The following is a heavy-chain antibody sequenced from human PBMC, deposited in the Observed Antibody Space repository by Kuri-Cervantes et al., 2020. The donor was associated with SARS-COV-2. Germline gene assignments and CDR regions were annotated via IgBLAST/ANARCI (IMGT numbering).Heavy chain of an antibody. CDR3: VRDGDHWNFDY. CDR2: IKQDGSEK. D-gene: IGHD1-1*01. J-gene: IGHJ4*02. Sequence: GESLKISCAASGFTFSSYWMSWVRQAPGKGLEWVANIKQDGSEKYYVDSVKGRFTISRDNAKNMLFLQMNRLRAEDTAVYYCVRDGDHWNFDYWGQGTLVTVSS. CDR1: GFTFSSYW. V-gene: IGHV3-7*01.